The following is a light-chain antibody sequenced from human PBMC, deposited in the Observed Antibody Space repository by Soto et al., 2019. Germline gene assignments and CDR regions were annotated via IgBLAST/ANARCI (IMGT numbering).Light chain of an antibody. J-gene: IGLJ1*01. CDR1: SSDVGAYGY. V-gene: IGLV2-8*01. CDR2: EVT. Sequence: QSVLTQPPSASGSPGQSVTISCTGTSSDVGAYGYVSWYQQHPGKAPKLIIYEVTKRPSGVPDRFSGSKSGNTASLTVSSLQAEDEAAYHCSSYAGYDTYVFGTGTKLTVL. CDR3: SSYAGYDTYV.